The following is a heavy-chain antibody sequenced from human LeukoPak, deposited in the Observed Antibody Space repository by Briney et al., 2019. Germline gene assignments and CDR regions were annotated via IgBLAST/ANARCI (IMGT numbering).Heavy chain of an antibody. CDR2: IFDSGTTNYNPST. J-gene: IGHJ4*02. CDR1: GGSIISYF. Sequence: SETLSLTCTASGGSIISYFWSWIRQPPGKGPEWIGYIFDSGTTNYNPSTNYNPSLKSRVTVSLDTSKNHFSLKLSSVTAADTAVYFCARGGVTTIAQYDYWGQGILVTVSS. CDR3: ARGGVTTIAQYDY. D-gene: IGHD5-12*01. V-gene: IGHV4-59*01.